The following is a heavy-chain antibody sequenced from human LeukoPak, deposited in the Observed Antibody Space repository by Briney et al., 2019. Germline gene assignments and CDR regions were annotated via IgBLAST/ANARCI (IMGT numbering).Heavy chain of an antibody. CDR1: GGSFSGYY. D-gene: IGHD6-19*01. J-gene: IGHJ4*02. CDR2: INHSGST. CDR3: ARGRGKQWLVRGDLGVDY. V-gene: IGHV4-34*01. Sequence: PSETLSLTCAVYGGSFSGYYWSWIRQPPGKGLEWIGEINHSGSTNYNPSLKSRVTISVDTSKNQFSLKLSSVTAADTAVYYCARGRGKQWLVRGDLGVDYWGQGTLVTVSS.